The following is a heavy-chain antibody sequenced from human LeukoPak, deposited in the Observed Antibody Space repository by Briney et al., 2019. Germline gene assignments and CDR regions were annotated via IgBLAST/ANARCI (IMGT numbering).Heavy chain of an antibody. CDR1: GFIFSDYW. D-gene: IGHD3-10*01. Sequence: PGGSLRLSCVASGFIFSDYWMHWVRQVPVKGLVWVSRISADGSTITYADSVKGRFTISRDNAKNTLFLQMNSLRAEDTAVYYCAKGMVRGVGDYWGQGTLVTVSS. V-gene: IGHV3-74*01. CDR2: ISADGSTI. J-gene: IGHJ4*02. CDR3: AKGMVRGVGDY.